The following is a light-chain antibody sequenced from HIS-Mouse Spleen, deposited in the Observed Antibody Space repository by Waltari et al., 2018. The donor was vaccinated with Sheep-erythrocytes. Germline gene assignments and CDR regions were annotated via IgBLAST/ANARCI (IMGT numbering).Light chain of an antibody. J-gene: IGLJ1*01. Sequence: QSALTQPASVSGSPGQAITISCTGTSSDVGSYNLVSWYHQHPGKAPKLMIYEGSKRPSGVSNRFSGSKSGNTASLTISGLQAEDEADYYCCSYAGSRTYVFGTGTKVTVL. CDR2: EGS. CDR1: SSDVGSYNL. V-gene: IGLV2-23*01. CDR3: CSYAGSRTYV.